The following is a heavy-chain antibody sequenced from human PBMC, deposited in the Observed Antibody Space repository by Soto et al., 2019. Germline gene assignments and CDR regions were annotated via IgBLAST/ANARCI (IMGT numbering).Heavy chain of an antibody. V-gene: IGHV1-69*13. CDR2: IIPIFGTA. D-gene: IGHD2-15*01. CDR3: ARSGVGVVVVAATPYYYGMDV. J-gene: IGHJ6*02. Sequence: ASVKVSCKASGGTFSSYAISWVRQAPGQGLEWMGGIIPIFGTANYAQKFQGRVTITADESTSTAYMELSSLRSEDTAVYYCARSGVGVVVVAATPYYYGMDVWGQGTTVTVSS. CDR1: GGTFSSYA.